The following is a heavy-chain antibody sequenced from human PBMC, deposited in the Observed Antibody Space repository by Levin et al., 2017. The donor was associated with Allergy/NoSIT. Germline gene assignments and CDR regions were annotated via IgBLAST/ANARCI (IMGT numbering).Heavy chain of an antibody. CDR2: ITDSGRT. CDR1: GFTFSSFA. Sequence: GESLKISCAVSGFTFSSFAMSWVRQAPGKGPEWVSAITDSGRTYYADSVKGRFTVSRDNSKNTLYLQMNSLRTDETAIYYCAKEMTRVIPVFDSWGQGTLVTVSS. D-gene: IGHD4-17*01. CDR3: AKEMTRVIPVFDS. J-gene: IGHJ4*02. V-gene: IGHV3-23*01.